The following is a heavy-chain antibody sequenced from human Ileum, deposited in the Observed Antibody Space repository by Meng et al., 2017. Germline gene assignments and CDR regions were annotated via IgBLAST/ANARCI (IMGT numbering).Heavy chain of an antibody. D-gene: IGHD3-10*01. J-gene: IGHJ4*02. CDR1: GASVSSASYD. V-gene: IGHV4-61*01. CDR2: IHYSGSR. CDR3: ARFYGSGTFEVHDY. Sequence: VQLRELGPGLVRPSEPRSLTCKCAGASVSSASYDWSWSRQPPGKGLEWIGLIHYSGSRNYNPSLKSRVTMSVDTSNNQVSLRLTSVTAADTAVYYCARFYGSGTFEVHDYWGQGTLVTVSS.